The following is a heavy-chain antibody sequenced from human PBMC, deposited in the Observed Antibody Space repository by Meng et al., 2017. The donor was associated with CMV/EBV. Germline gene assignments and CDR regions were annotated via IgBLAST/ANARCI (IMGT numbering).Heavy chain of an antibody. Sequence: GESLKISCAASGFTFSSYEMNWVRQAPGKGLEWVSYISSSGSTIYYADSVKGQFTISRDNAKNSLYLQMNSLRAADTAVYYCARNTGYSSGWSSTGVDYWGQGTLVTVSS. J-gene: IGHJ4*02. CDR1: GFTFSSYE. D-gene: IGHD6-19*01. CDR2: ISSSGSTI. V-gene: IGHV3-48*03. CDR3: ARNTGYSSGWSSTGVDY.